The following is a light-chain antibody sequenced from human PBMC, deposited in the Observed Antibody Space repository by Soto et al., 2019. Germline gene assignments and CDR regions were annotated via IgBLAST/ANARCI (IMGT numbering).Light chain of an antibody. V-gene: IGKV1-5*03. J-gene: IGKJ1*01. CDR1: QTISSW. CDR3: QHYNSYSEA. Sequence: DIQMTQSPSTLSGSVGDRVTITCRASQTISSWLAWYQQKPGKAPKLLIYKASTLKSGVPSRFSGGGAGTEFTLTISSLQPDDFATYYCQHYNSYSEAFGQGTKVDSK. CDR2: KAS.